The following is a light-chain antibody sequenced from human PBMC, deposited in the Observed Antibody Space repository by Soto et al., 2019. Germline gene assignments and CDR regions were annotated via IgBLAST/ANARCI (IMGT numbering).Light chain of an antibody. CDR3: SSYVSGNSLI. CDR2: EVI. Sequence: QSALTQPPSASGSPGQSVTISCTGTSRDVGGHDYVSWYQQHPGKAPKLLIYEVIKRPSGVPDRFSGSKSGNTASLTVSGLQAEDEADDFCSSYVSGNSLIFGGGTKLTVL. CDR1: SRDVGGHDY. J-gene: IGLJ2*01. V-gene: IGLV2-8*01.